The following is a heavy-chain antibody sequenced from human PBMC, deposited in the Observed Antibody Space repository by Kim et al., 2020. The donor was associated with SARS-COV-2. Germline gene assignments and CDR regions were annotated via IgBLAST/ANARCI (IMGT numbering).Heavy chain of an antibody. CDR3: ARAPKYYYDSSGYNYYYYGMDV. J-gene: IGHJ6*02. V-gene: IGHV4-59*01. D-gene: IGHD3-22*01. Sequence: SETLSLTCTVSGGSISSYYWSWIRQPPGKGLEWIGYIYYSGSTNYNPSLKSRVTISVDTSKNQFSLKLSSVTAADTAVYYCARAPKYYYDSSGYNYYYYGMDVWGQGTTVTVSS. CDR1: GGSISSYY. CDR2: IYYSGST.